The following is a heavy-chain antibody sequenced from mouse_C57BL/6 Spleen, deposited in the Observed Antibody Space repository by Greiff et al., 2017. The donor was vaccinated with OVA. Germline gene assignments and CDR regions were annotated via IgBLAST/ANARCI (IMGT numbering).Heavy chain of an antibody. V-gene: IGHV1-55*01. J-gene: IGHJ1*03. CDR2: IYPGSGST. Sequence: QVHVKQPGAELVKPGASVKMSCKASGYTFTSYWITWVKQRPGQGLEWIGDIYPGSGSTNYNEKFKSKATLTVDTSSSTAYMQLSSLTSEDSAVYYCAREFITTVVARGYFDVWGTGTTVTVSS. D-gene: IGHD1-1*01. CDR1: GYTFTSYW. CDR3: AREFITTVVARGYFDV.